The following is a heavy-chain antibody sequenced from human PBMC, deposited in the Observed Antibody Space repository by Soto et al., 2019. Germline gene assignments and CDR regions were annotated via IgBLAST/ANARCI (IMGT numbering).Heavy chain of an antibody. J-gene: IGHJ6*02. V-gene: IGHV3-30*18. D-gene: IGHD3-3*01. CDR3: AKDLGGFTIFGVANYGMDV. Sequence: VGSLRLSCVASGFAFSAHGMHWVRQAPSGRLEWVAVLSYDGSNRYYVDSVKGRFSISRDNAKNTLHLEMNSLRVDDTATYFCAKDLGGFTIFGVANYGMDVWGQGTTVTVSS. CDR2: LSYDGSNR. CDR1: GFAFSAHG.